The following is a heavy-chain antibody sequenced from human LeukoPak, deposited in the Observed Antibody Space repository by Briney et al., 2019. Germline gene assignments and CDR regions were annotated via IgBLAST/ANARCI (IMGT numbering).Heavy chain of an antibody. CDR3: ARDSAVATYYGVDV. Sequence: GGSLRLSCAASGFTFSDYSMIWIRQAPGKGLEWVSHISSSGTTISYADSVKGRFTISRDNAKRSLNLQMNSLRAEDTAVYYCARDSAVATYYGVDVWGQGTTVTVSS. J-gene: IGHJ6*02. CDR2: ISSSGTTI. CDR1: GFTFSDYS. D-gene: IGHD6-19*01. V-gene: IGHV3-11*01.